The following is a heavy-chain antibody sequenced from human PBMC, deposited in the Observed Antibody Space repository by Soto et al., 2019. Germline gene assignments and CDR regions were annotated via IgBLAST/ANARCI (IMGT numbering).Heavy chain of an antibody. CDR1: GFTFDDYA. V-gene: IGHV3-9*01. CDR2: ISWNSGSI. J-gene: IGHJ6*02. CDR3: AKDIEARTYYDYVWGSYRYYYYGMDV. D-gene: IGHD3-16*02. Sequence: GGSLRLSCAASGFTFDDYAMHWVRQAPGKGLEWVSGISWNSGSIGYADSVKGRFTISRDNAKNSLYLQMNSLRAEDTALYYCAKDIEARTYYDYVWGSYRYYYYGMDVWGQGTTVTVSS.